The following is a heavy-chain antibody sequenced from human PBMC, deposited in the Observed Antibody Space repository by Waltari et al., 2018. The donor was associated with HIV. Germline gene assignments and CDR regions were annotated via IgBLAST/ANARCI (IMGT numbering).Heavy chain of an antibody. CDR2: VNSSGGT. V-gene: IGHV4-34*01. D-gene: IGHD7-27*01. CDR3: ANLQITATGTKFDS. Sequence: QVQLKQCGAGLLRPSETLSLPRAGSDGSYSGYQWRWLRQPPGKGLLWIGEVNSSGGTSYNPSLKVRVSISVDTAKKQFSLRLTSVTAADTAAYYCANLQITATGTKFDSWGQGTLVTVSS. CDR1: DGSYSGYQ. J-gene: IGHJ4*02.